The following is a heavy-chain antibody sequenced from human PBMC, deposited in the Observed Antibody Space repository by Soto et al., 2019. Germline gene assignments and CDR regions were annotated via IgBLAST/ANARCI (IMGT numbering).Heavy chain of an antibody. CDR3: TRGPHYSSSWYDF. D-gene: IGHD6-13*01. J-gene: IGHJ4*02. V-gene: IGHV3-74*03. Sequence: GGSLRLSCAASGFAFNTYWMHWVRQVPGKGLVWVSRISSDGTYTAYASSVKGRFTISRDNAKNTLYLQMDSLRDDDTAVYYCTRGPHYSSSWYDFWGQGTLVTVSS. CDR2: ISSDGTYT. CDR1: GFAFNTYW.